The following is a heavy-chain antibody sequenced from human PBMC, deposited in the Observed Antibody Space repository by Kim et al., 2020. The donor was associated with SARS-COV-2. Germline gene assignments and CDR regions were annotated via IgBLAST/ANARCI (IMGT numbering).Heavy chain of an antibody. V-gene: IGHV1-3*01. CDR2: INAGNGNT. CDR1: GYTFTDHT. Sequence: ASVKVSCKASGYTFTDHTLYWVRQAPGQRLEWMGWINAGNGNTKYSQKLQGRVTITRDTSANTAYMQLSSLRPEDTALYYFARSRPGPISMIRGVIPRPFDPWGQGTLVTVSS. CDR3: ARSRPGPISMIRGVIPRPFDP. D-gene: IGHD3-10*01. J-gene: IGHJ5*02.